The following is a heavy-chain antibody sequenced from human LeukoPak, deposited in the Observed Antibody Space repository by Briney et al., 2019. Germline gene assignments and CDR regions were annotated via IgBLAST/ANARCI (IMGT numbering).Heavy chain of an antibody. D-gene: IGHD3-3*01. Sequence: ASVKVSCKASGYTFTTYGISWVRQAPGQGLEWMGWISTYNGNTEYAQNLQGTVTMSTDTSTSTAYMELRSLRSDDTAVYYCAGTSITIFGVVYNWFDPWGQGTLVTVSS. CDR1: GYTFTTYG. V-gene: IGHV1-18*01. CDR2: ISTYNGNT. CDR3: AGTSITIFGVVYNWFDP. J-gene: IGHJ5*02.